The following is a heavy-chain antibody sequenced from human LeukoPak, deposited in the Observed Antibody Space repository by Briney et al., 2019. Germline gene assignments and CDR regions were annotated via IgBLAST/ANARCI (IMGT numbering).Heavy chain of an antibody. V-gene: IGHV1-18*01. Sequence: ASVKVSCKASGYTFSDYGISWVRQAPGQGLEWMGWISAYNGNTKYAQKFQGRVTITADESTSTAYMELSSLRSEDTAVYYCARDRGEYAFDIWGQGTTVTVSS. J-gene: IGHJ3*02. CDR3: ARDRGEYAFDI. CDR1: GYTFSDYG. D-gene: IGHD3-10*01. CDR2: ISAYNGNT.